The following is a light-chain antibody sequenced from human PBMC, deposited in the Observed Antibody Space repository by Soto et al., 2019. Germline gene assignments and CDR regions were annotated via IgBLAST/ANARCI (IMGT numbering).Light chain of an antibody. CDR3: QQYQSIPFT. CDR1: QSVNSN. CDR2: GTS. Sequence: EIVMTQSPATLSVSPGERATLSCRASQSVNSNLAWYQHKPGQAPRLLIYGTSTRATDIPARFSGSGSETEFTLTISSLQAEDAAVYYCQQYQSIPFTFGPGTKVHI. V-gene: IGKV3-15*01. J-gene: IGKJ3*01.